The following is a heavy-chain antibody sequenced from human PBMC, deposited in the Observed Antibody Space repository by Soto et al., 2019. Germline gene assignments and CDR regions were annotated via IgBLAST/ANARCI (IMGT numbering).Heavy chain of an antibody. CDR2: INQDGSEK. V-gene: IGHV3-7*03. CDR3: ARDGSIICYSYDFHGMNV. J-gene: IGHJ6*02. D-gene: IGHD5-18*01. CDR1: GFTFRTYW. Sequence: EVQLVESGGGLVQPGGSLRLSCGASGFTFRTYWLSWVRQVPGNGLEWVANINQDGSEKNYVDSVKGRITISRDNAKKSLHLERSRLRGESRALYDSARDGSIICYSYDFHGMNVWGQGTTVSVSS.